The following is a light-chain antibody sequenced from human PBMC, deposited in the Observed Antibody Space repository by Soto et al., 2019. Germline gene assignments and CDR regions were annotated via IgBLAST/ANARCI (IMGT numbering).Light chain of an antibody. CDR3: QQRSNWPLGFT. J-gene: IGKJ2*01. CDR2: DAS. CDR1: QSVSNY. Sequence: EIVLTQSPATLSLSPGERATLSCRASQSVSNYLAWYQQKPGQAPRLLIYDASSRATGIPARFSGSGSGTDFTLTISSLEPEDFAVYYCQQRSNWPLGFTFGQGTKLEIK. V-gene: IGKV3-11*01.